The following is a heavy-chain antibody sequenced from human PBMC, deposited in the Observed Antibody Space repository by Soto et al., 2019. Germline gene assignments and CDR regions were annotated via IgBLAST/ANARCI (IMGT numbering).Heavy chain of an antibody. CDR1: GGTFSNYA. Sequence: SVKVSSKASGGTFSNYAISWVRQAPGQGPEWMGGIIPISGTTNYAQKFQGRVTITADESMTTAYMELSSLRYEDTAVYYCARGPDRSGFYLFDYWGQGILVTVSS. V-gene: IGHV1-69*13. CDR2: IIPISGTT. CDR3: ARGPDRSGFYLFDY. J-gene: IGHJ4*02. D-gene: IGHD3-22*01.